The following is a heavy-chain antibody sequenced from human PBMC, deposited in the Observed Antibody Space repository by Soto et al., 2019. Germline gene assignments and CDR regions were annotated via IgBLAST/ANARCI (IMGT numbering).Heavy chain of an antibody. J-gene: IGHJ3*02. V-gene: IGHV4-39*01. CDR2: IYYSGST. CDR3: ARRGGVATNAFDI. D-gene: IGHD5-12*01. Sequence: QLQLQESGPGLVKPSETLSLTCTVSSGSISSSSYYWGWIRQPPGKGLEWIGIIYYSGSTYYNPSLKSRVTISVDTSKNQFSLKLSSVTAADTAVYYCARRGGVATNAFDIWGQGTMVTVSS. CDR1: SGSISSSSYY.